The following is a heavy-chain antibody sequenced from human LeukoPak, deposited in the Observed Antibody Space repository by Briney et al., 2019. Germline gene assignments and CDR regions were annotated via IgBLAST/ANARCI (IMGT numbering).Heavy chain of an antibody. J-gene: IGHJ3*02. Sequence: KPSQTLSLTCTVSGGSISSGDYYWSWIRQPPGKGLEWIGYIYYSGSTYYNLSLKSRVTISVDTSKNQFSLKLSSVTAADTAVYYCARVPAGLGAFDIWGQGTMVTVSS. CDR2: IYYSGST. V-gene: IGHV4-30-4*08. D-gene: IGHD2-2*01. CDR3: ARVPAGLGAFDI. CDR1: GGSISSGDYY.